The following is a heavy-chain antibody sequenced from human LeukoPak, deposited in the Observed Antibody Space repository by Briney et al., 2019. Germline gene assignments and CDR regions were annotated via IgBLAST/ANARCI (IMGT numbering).Heavy chain of an antibody. Sequence: GGSLRLSCATSGFTFDRYTIHWVRQAPGKGLEWVSLAGWAGGTTYYSDSVRGRFTISRYSGKNSVYLQMNSLTTDDTAFYFCAKELDTMFFDYWGQGALVTVSS. CDR2: AGWAGGTT. V-gene: IGHV3-43*01. CDR3: AKELDTMFFDY. J-gene: IGHJ4*02. D-gene: IGHD3-10*02. CDR1: GFTFDRYT.